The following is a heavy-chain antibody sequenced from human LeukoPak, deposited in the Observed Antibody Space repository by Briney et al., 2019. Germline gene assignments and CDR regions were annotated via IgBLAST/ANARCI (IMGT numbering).Heavy chain of an antibody. CDR2: IKSKTDGGTK. V-gene: IGHV3-15*01. Sequence: GGSLTLSGAAYTFTLCNVWMSWVRQAPGNGREWVGRIKSKTDGGTKDYAAPVKGRFTISRDDSKNTLYLQMNSLKTEDTAVYYCTTDWVVVVPAAISWTEDYYYMDVWGKGTTVTVSS. J-gene: IGHJ6*03. CDR3: TTDWVVVVPAAISWTEDYYYMDV. CDR1: TFTLCNVW. D-gene: IGHD2-2*01.